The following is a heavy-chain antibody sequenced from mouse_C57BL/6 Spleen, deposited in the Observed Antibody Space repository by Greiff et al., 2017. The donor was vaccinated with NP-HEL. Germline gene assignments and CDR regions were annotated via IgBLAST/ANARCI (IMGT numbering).Heavy chain of an antibody. CDR1: GFSLTSYG. V-gene: IGHV2-6-1*01. CDR2: IWSDGST. J-gene: IGHJ4*01. Sequence: VQLVESGPGLVAPSQSLSITCTVSGFSLTSYGVHWVRQPPGKGLEWLVVIWSDGSTTYNSALKSRLSISKDNSKSQVFLKMNSLQTDDTAMYYCARHEDYDHYYAMDYWGQGTSVTVSS. CDR3: ARHEDYDHYYAMDY. D-gene: IGHD2-4*01.